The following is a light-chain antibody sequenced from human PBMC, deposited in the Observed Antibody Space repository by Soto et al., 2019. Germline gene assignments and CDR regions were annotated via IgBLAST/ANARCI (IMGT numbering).Light chain of an antibody. CDR2: VAS. CDR3: QQYNVWPLT. J-gene: IGKJ4*01. CDR1: QSISSN. Sequence: EIVMTQSPATLYVSPGERATLSCRASQSISSNLAWYQQKPGQTPKLLIYVASTRATGIPARFSGSGSGTEFTLTISSLQSEDFAVYYCQQYNVWPLTFGGGTKVEFK. V-gene: IGKV3-15*01.